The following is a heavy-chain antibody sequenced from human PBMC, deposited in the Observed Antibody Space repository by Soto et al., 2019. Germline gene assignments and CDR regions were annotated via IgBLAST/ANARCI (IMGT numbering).Heavy chain of an antibody. J-gene: IGHJ6*02. CDR2: IWYDGSNK. CDR1: GFTFSSYG. Sequence: GGSLRLSCAASGFTFSSYGMHCVRQAPGKGLEWVAVIWYDGSNKYYADSVKGRFTISRDNSKNTLYLQMNSLRAEDTAVYYCGGSDPSGDYYYYGIYVWGQGTTVIGSS. V-gene: IGHV3-33*01. CDR3: GGSDPSGDYYYYGIYV. D-gene: IGHD3-10*01.